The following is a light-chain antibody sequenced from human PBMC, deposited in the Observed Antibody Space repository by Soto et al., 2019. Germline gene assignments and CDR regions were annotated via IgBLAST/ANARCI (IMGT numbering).Light chain of an antibody. CDR3: QQYDCLYT. V-gene: IGKV1-5*03. Sequence: DIQMTQSPSTLSASVGDRVTITCRASQSISSWLVWYQQKPWSAPKLLIYKASSLESGVPSRFSGSGSGTEFTLSISSLQPDDFATYYCQQYDCLYTFGQGTKLEIK. CDR2: KAS. J-gene: IGKJ2*01. CDR1: QSISSW.